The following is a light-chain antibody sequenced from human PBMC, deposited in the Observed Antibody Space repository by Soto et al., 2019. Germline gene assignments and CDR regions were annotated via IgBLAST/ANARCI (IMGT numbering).Light chain of an antibody. CDR3: AAWDDSLNGYV. V-gene: IGLV1-44*01. CDR2: RNN. CDR1: SSNIGSNT. Sequence: QSALTQPPSASGTPGQRVTISCSGSSSNIGSNTVNWYQQLPGTAPKLLIYRNNQRPSGVPDRSSGSKSGTSASLAISGLQSGDEADYYCAAWDDSLNGYVFGTGTKVTVL. J-gene: IGLJ1*01.